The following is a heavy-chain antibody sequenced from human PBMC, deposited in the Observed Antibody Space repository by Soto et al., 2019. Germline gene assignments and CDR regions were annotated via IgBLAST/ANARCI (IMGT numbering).Heavy chain of an antibody. D-gene: IGHD2-2*01. J-gene: IGHJ4*02. CDR3: TAGGHCSSSSCY. CDR2: IKTKTDGGTI. V-gene: IGHV3-15*01. CDR1: GLPFSNAW. Sequence: GGSLRLSCAVSGLPFSNAWMSWVRQAPGKGLEWVGRIKTKTDGGTIDYAAPVKGRFTISRDDSKNMLFLQMNSLKIEDTAVYYCTAGGHCSSSSCYWGQGTLVTVSS.